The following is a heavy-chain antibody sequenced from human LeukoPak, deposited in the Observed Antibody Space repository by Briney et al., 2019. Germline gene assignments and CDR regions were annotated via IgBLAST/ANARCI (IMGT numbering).Heavy chain of an antibody. J-gene: IGHJ4*02. Sequence: GGSLRLSCAASGFTFSSYAMHWVRQAPGKGLEWVAVIWYDGSNRYYADPVKGRFTVSRDNSKNTLYLQMNSLRAEDTAVYYCARDSSGNYDFWSGYFDYWGQGTLVTVSS. D-gene: IGHD3-3*01. CDR2: IWYDGSNR. V-gene: IGHV3-33*08. CDR3: ARDSSGNYDFWSGYFDY. CDR1: GFTFSSYA.